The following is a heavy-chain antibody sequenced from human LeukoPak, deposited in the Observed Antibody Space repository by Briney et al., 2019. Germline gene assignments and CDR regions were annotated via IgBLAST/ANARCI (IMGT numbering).Heavy chain of an antibody. D-gene: IGHD6-19*01. CDR2: IYYSGST. Sequence: PSETLSLTCTVSGGSISSSSYYWGWIRQPPGKGLEWIGSIYYSGSTSYNPSLKSRVTISVDTSKNHFSLKLNSVTAADTAVYYCARQSRVPSIAVAGGWFDPWGQGTLVTVSS. V-gene: IGHV4-39*01. CDR3: ARQSRVPSIAVAGGWFDP. CDR1: GGSISSSSYY. J-gene: IGHJ5*02.